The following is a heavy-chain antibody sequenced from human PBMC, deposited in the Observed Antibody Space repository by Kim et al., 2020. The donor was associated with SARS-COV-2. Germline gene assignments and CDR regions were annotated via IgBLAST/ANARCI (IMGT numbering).Heavy chain of an antibody. CDR2: IYYSGST. Sequence: SETLSLTCTVSGGSISSSSYYWGWIRQPPGKGLEWIGSIYYSGSTYYNPSLKSRVTISVDTSKNQFSLKLSSVTAADTAVYYCARQSGIAVAGLFDYWGQGTLVTVSS. V-gene: IGHV4-39*01. D-gene: IGHD6-19*01. J-gene: IGHJ4*02. CDR3: ARQSGIAVAGLFDY. CDR1: GGSISSSSYY.